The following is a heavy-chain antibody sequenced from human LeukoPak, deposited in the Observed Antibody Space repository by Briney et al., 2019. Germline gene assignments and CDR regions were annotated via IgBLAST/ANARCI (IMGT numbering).Heavy chain of an antibody. CDR2: IYYSGST. CDR3: ARADFWSGSDAFDI. J-gene: IGHJ3*02. D-gene: IGHD3-3*01. Sequence: KPSETLSLTCTVSGGSISSSSYYWGWIRQPPGKGLEWIGTIYYSGSTYYNPSLKSRVTISLDTSKNQFSLKLSSVTAADTAVYYCARADFWSGSDAFDIWGQGTMVTVSS. V-gene: IGHV4-39*07. CDR1: GGSISSSSYY.